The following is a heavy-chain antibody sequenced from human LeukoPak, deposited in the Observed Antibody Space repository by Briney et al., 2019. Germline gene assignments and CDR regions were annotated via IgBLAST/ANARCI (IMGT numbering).Heavy chain of an antibody. J-gene: IGHJ4*02. CDR2: IIPIFGTA. V-gene: IGHV1-69*06. CDR3: ATVKSIAAAGTFFDY. D-gene: IGHD6-13*01. CDR1: GYTFTSYG. Sequence: SVKVSCKASGYTFTSYGISWVRQAPGQGLEWMGGIIPIFGTANYAQKFQGRVTITADKSTSTAYMELSSLRSEDTAVYYCATVKSIAAAGTFFDYWGQGTLVTVSS.